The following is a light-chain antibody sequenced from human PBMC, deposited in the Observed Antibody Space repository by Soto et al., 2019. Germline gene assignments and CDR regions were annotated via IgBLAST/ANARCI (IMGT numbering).Light chain of an antibody. Sequence: AIQMTQSPSSLSASVGDRVTITCRASQDIKNDLGWYKQKPGRAPKLLMYSSSTLHTEVPSRFSGSGSGSVFTLTISSLQPEDFATYYCLQDYSYPYTFGQGTKLEIK. V-gene: IGKV1-6*01. CDR2: SSS. J-gene: IGKJ2*01. CDR3: LQDYSYPYT. CDR1: QDIKND.